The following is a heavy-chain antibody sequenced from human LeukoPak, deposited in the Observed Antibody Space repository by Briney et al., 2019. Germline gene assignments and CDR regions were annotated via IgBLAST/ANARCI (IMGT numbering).Heavy chain of an antibody. V-gene: IGHV5-51*01. Sequence: GESLRISCKASGYTFTHQWIGWVRQMSGSGLEWMGIIYPRDSDTIYSPSFQGQVTVSADTSINTAYLQWKSLRASDTAMYFCARHGPKPGTADALDIWGQGTMVTVSS. CDR2: IYPRDSDT. CDR1: GYTFTHQW. D-gene: IGHD1-14*01. CDR3: ARHGPKPGTADALDI. J-gene: IGHJ3*02.